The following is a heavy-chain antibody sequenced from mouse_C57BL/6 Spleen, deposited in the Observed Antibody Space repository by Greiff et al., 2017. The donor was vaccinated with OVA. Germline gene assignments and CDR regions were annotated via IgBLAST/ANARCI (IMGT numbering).Heavy chain of an antibody. Sequence: VQLKQSGPVLVKPGASVKMSCKASGYTFTDYYMNWVKQSHGKSLEWIGVINPYNGGTSYNQKFKGKATLTVDKSSSTAYMELNSLTSEDYAVYYSARWGELPDSEVWGTGTTGTVSS. J-gene: IGHJ1*03. CDR1: GYTFTDYY. CDR2: INPYNGGT. V-gene: IGHV1-19*01. D-gene: IGHD2-1*01. CDR3: ARWGELPDSEV.